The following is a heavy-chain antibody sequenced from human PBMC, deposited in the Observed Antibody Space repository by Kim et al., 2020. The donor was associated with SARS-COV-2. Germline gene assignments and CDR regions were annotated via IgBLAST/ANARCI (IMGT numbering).Heavy chain of an antibody. Sequence: GGSLRLSCAASGFTFSNAWMSWVRQAPGKGLEWVGRIKSKTDGGTTDYAAPVKGRFTISRDDSKNTLYLQMNSLKTEDTAVYYCTTGSVYGELDDYYYYGMDVWGQGTTVTVSS. CDR2: IKSKTDGGTT. J-gene: IGHJ6*02. CDR3: TTGSVYGELDDYYYYGMDV. D-gene: IGHD4-17*01. V-gene: IGHV3-15*01. CDR1: GFTFSNAW.